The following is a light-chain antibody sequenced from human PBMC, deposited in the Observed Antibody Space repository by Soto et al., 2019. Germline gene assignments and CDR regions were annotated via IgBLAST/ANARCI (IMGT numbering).Light chain of an antibody. CDR3: LLYYNGDHQV. J-gene: IGLJ3*02. V-gene: IGLV7-43*01. Sequence: QAVVTQEPSVTVSPGGTVTLTCASSAGAVTSYYYPNWFQQKPGQAPRPLIYSTSNRHSWTPARFSGSLLGGEAALTLSGVQPEDEAEYYCLLYYNGDHQVFGGGTKVTVL. CDR2: STS. CDR1: AGAVTSYYY.